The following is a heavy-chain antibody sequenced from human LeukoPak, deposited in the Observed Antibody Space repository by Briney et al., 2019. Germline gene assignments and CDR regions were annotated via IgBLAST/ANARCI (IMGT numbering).Heavy chain of an antibody. CDR3: AKLPYGDYNHH. J-gene: IGHJ5*02. V-gene: IGHV3-7*05. D-gene: IGHD4-17*01. CDR1: GFTFSRQW. Sequence: PGGSLRLSCAASGFTFSRQWMSWVRQAPGKGLEWVANINPDGSDKYYVDSVKGRFTISRDNAKSSLYLQMNSLRAEDTAVYYCAKLPYGDYNHHWRQGTLVTVSS. CDR2: INPDGSDK.